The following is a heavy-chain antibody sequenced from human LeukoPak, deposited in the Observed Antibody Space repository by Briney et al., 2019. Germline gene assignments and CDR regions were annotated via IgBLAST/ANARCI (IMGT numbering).Heavy chain of an antibody. J-gene: IGHJ4*02. CDR2: ITSSSDM. CDR3: ARQFGGSYGY. D-gene: IGHD1-26*01. CDR1: GFSFSSYA. V-gene: IGHV3-21*01. Sequence: GGSLRLSCAASGFSFSSYAMNWVRQAPGKGLEWVSSITSSSDMYYADSVKGRFTISRDNAQNSLYLEMNSLGAEDTAVYYCARQFGGSYGYWGQGTLVTVSS.